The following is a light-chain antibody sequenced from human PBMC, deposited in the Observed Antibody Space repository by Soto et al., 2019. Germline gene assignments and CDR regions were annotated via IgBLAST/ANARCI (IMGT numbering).Light chain of an antibody. CDR3: QQYGTSPRT. Sequence: EIVLTQSPGTLSLSQGERATLSCRASQSFSSSYLAWYQQKPGQAPRLLIYATSSRATGIPDRFSGSGSQTDFTLTISRLEPEDFAVYYCQQYGTSPRTFGQGTKVDIK. J-gene: IGKJ1*01. CDR2: ATS. V-gene: IGKV3-20*01. CDR1: QSFSSSY.